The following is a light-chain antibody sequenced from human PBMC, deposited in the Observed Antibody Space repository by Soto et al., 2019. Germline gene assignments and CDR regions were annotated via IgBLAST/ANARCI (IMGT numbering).Light chain of an antibody. V-gene: IGKV3-20*01. CDR2: GAS. CDR1: QSIATSQ. Sequence: EIVLTQSPGTLSLSPGERATLFCRASQSIATSQLAWYQQKPGQAPRLLLGASTRATGIPDRFSDSGSGTDFALTIRRLEPEDFAVYYCQQFAALPRTFGQGTTVEIK. J-gene: IGKJ1*01. CDR3: QQFAALPRT.